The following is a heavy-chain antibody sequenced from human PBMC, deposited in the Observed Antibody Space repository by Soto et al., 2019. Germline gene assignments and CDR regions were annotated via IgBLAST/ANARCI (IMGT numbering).Heavy chain of an antibody. J-gene: IGHJ4*02. Sequence: QVQLVESGGGVVQPGRSLRLSCAASGFTFSSYAMHWVRQAPGKGLEWVAVISYDGSNKYYADSVKGRFTISRDNSKNTLYLQMNSLRAEDTAVYYCARRLYYYDSSGSSYDYWGQGTLVTVSS. CDR2: ISYDGSNK. V-gene: IGHV3-30-3*01. CDR1: GFTFSSYA. CDR3: ARRLYYYDSSGSSYDY. D-gene: IGHD3-22*01.